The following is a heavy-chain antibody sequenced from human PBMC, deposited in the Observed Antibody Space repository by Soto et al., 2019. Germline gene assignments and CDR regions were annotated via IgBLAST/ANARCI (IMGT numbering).Heavy chain of an antibody. D-gene: IGHD4-17*01. CDR2: IIPFFGTA. Sequence: AASVKVSCKASGGTFSTFGISWVRQAPGQGLEWMGGIIPFFGTARYSQKFEDRITITADESTNTVYMDLRSLTSEDTAIYYCAKSAPMDAGDKYYYDFWGQGALVTVS. CDR1: GGTFSTFG. J-gene: IGHJ4*02. CDR3: AKSAPMDAGDKYYYDF. V-gene: IGHV1-69*13.